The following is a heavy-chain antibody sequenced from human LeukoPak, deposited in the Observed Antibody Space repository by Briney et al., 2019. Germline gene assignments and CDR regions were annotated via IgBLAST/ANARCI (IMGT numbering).Heavy chain of an antibody. J-gene: IGHJ5*02. D-gene: IGHD3-10*01. CDR1: GFTFSSYG. CDR3: SRGDKFRSYGSGTYYTSLSSDP. Sequence: GGSLRLSCAASGFTFSSYGMSWVRQAPGKGLEWVSFIYSDNTHYSDSVKGRFTISRDNSKKPLYLQMNILRAEEKAVYFWSRGDKFRSYGSGTYYTSLSSDPWGQGTLVTVSS. V-gene: IGHV3-53*01. CDR2: IYSDNT.